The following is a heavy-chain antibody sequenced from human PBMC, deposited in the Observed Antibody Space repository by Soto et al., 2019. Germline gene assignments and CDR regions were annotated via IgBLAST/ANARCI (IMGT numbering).Heavy chain of an antibody. Sequence: GGLLRHSWRASECTISVYGMRWVSKDPGKGLDWVSIISFDGKKIDYAGSVRGRFTISRDNSQNTLYLQMDSLTTEDTAVYYCARRDFYCRGRNCFSGDYAMDVWGQGTTVSLSS. CDR1: ECTISVYG. CDR2: ISFDGKKI. V-gene: IGHV3-30*04. D-gene: IGHD2-15*01. J-gene: IGHJ6*02. CDR3: ARRDFYCRGRNCFSGDYAMDV.